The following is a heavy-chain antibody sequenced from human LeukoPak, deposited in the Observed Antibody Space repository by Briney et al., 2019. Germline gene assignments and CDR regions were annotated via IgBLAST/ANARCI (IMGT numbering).Heavy chain of an antibody. CDR1: GFTFDDYV. D-gene: IGHD6-13*01. J-gene: IGHJ4*02. Sequence: GRSLRLSCAASGFTFDDYVMHWVRQAPGKGLEWVSGISWNSGSIGCADSVKGRFTISRDNAKNSLYLQMNSLRAEDTALYYCAKGFGYSSSWYVSYFDYWGQGTLVTVSS. CDR3: AKGFGYSSSWYVSYFDY. CDR2: ISWNSGSI. V-gene: IGHV3-9*01.